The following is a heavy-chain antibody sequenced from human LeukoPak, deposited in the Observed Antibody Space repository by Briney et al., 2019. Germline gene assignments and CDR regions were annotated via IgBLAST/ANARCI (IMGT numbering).Heavy chain of an antibody. CDR2: INSDGSIT. D-gene: IGHD5-18*01. CDR3: ARDAVDTANAV. V-gene: IGHV3-74*01. J-gene: IGHJ6*02. CDR1: GFTFTTYW. Sequence: GGSLRLSCAASGFTFTTYWMHWVRQAPGKGLVWVSHINSDGSITSYADSVKGRLTISRDNAKNTLYLQMNSLRAEDTAVYYCARDAVDTANAVWGQGTTVTVSS.